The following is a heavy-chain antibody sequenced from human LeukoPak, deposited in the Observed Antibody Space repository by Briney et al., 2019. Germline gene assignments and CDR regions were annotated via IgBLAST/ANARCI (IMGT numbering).Heavy chain of an antibody. Sequence: GGSLRLSCAASGFNPSDYSMNWVRQAPGKGLEWVSYMWGSSNIYYADSVKGRFTISRDFATNSLYLQMSSLRDEDTAVYYCARDHLWAFDYWGQGILATVSS. CDR2: MWGSSNI. J-gene: IGHJ4*02. CDR3: ARDHLWAFDY. V-gene: IGHV3-48*02. CDR1: GFNPSDYS. D-gene: IGHD1-26*01.